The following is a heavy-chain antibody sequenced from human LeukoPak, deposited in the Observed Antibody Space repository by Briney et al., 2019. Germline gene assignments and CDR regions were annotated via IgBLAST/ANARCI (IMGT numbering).Heavy chain of an antibody. Sequence: PSETLSLTCTVSGGSISSYYWSWIRQPPRKGLEWIGYIYYSGSTNYSPSLKSRVTISVVTSKNQFSLKLSSVTAADTAVYYCARLNCDLGELSFFCYGMDVWGQGTTVTVSS. D-gene: IGHD3-16*02. CDR1: GGSISSYY. V-gene: IGHV4-59*08. J-gene: IGHJ6*02. CDR3: ARLNCDLGELSFFCYGMDV. CDR2: IYYSGST.